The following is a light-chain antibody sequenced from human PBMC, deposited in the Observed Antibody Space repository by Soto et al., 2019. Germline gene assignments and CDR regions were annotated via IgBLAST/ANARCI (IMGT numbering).Light chain of an antibody. Sequence: IQVTQSPPTLSASVGDRVTITCRASQTISTWMAWYQQKPGKAPKLLVYDASTLQSGVASRFSGSGSGTEFTLIISGLQPDDSATYYCQQYTNTNNPWMFGQATKVDIK. CDR2: DAS. J-gene: IGKJ1*01. CDR1: QTISTW. CDR3: QQYTNTNNPWM. V-gene: IGKV1-5*01.